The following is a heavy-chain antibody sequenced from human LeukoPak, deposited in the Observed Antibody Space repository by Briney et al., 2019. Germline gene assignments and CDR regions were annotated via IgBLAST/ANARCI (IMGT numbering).Heavy chain of an antibody. V-gene: IGHV3-7*01. J-gene: IGHJ6*03. CDR1: GFSFSGYW. Sequence: PGGSLRLSCVASGFSFSGYWMSWVRQAPGKGLEWVANMKQDGSEKYYADSVKGRFTISRDNAKNSVYLQMNSLRAGDTAVYFCVRDKVDYDFRSHSYYYYMDVWGKGTTVTVSS. CDR3: VRDKVDYDFRSHSYYYYMDV. CDR2: MKQDGSEK. D-gene: IGHD3-3*01.